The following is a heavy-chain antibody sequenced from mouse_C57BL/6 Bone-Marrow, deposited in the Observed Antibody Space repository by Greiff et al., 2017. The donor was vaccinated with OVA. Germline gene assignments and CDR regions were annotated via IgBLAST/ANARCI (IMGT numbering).Heavy chain of an antibody. V-gene: IGHV1-5*01. D-gene: IGHD1-1*01. CDR1: GYTFTSYW. J-gene: IGHJ1*03. CDR3: TRSTVVRDWYFEV. Sequence: VQLKESGTVLARPGASVKMSCKTSGYTFTSYWMHWVQQTPGQGLEWIGAIYPGTSDTSYNQTVKGKAKLTAVTSASTAYMELSSLTNEDSAVYYGTRSTVVRDWYFEVWGTGTTVTVSS. CDR2: IYPGTSDT.